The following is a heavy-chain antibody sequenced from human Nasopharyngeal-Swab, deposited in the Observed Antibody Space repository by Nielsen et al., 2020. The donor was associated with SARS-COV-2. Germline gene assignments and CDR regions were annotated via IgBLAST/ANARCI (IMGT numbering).Heavy chain of an antibody. V-gene: IGHV4-34*01. CDR2: INHSGSA. Sequence: GSLRLSCTVSGGSISGYYWSWIRQPPGKGLEWIGEINHSGSANYNPSLKSRVTISVDTSKNQFSLKLSSVTAADTAVYYCARGYNWTRGFVSRGFDYWGQGTLVTVSS. CDR3: ARGYNWTRGFVSRGFDY. D-gene: IGHD1-20*01. CDR1: GGSISGYY. J-gene: IGHJ4*02.